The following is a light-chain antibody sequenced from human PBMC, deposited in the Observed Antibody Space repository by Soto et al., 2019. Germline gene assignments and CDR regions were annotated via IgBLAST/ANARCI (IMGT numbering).Light chain of an antibody. CDR3: QEYNNVPNT. CDR2: DTS. J-gene: IGKJ2*01. CDR1: QDVNNY. V-gene: IGKV1-33*01. Sequence: DIQMTQSPSSLSASVGARVSITCRASQDVNNYLNWYQQKPGKAPRLVIYDTSPLETGVPSKFGGTGYETDVTFTIVGLQPEDFGTEYYQEYNNVPNTFGQGTKVEMK.